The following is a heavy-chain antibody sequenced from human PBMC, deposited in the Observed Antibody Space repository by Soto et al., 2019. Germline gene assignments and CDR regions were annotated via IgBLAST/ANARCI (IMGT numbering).Heavy chain of an antibody. Sequence: QVQLVQSGAEVKKPGASVKVSCKASGYTFTSYGISWVRQAPGQGLEWMGWISAYNGNTNYAQKLQGRVTMTTDTSTSTAYMELRSLRSDDTAVYYCARDRDWCSSTSCDPYYYYGMDVWGQGTTVTVSS. J-gene: IGHJ6*02. V-gene: IGHV1-18*01. CDR1: GYTFTSYG. D-gene: IGHD2-2*01. CDR3: ARDRDWCSSTSCDPYYYYGMDV. CDR2: ISAYNGNT.